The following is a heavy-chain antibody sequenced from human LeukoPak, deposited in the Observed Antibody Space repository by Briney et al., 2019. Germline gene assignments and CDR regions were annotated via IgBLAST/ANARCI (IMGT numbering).Heavy chain of an antibody. CDR2: IYYSGST. Sequence: PSETLSLTCTVSGNSIISYYWSWIRQPPGKGLEWIGYIYYSGSTNNNPSLKSRVTISVDTSKNQFSLKLSSVTAADTAVYHCARGTIVGPEPFEYWGQSTIVTVSS. CDR3: ARGTIVGPEPFEY. J-gene: IGHJ4*02. D-gene: IGHD1-26*01. CDR1: GNSIISYY. V-gene: IGHV4-59*01.